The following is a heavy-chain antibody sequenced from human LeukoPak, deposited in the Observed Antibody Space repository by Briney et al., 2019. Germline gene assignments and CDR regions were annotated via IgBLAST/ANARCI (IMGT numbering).Heavy chain of an antibody. CDR1: GFTFDDYA. CDR2: ISWNSGSI. CDR3: AKARIQLWSGLDY. V-gene: IGHV3-9*01. Sequence: GGSLRLSCAASGFTFDDYAMHWVRQAPGKGLEWVSGISWNSGSIGYADSVKGRFTISRDNAKNSPYLQMNSLRAEDTALYYCAKARIQLWSGLDYWGQGTLVTVSS. D-gene: IGHD5-18*01. J-gene: IGHJ4*02.